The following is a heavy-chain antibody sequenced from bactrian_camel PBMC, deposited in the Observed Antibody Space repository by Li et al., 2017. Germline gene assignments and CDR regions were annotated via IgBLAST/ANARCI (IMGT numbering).Heavy chain of an antibody. V-gene: IGHV3S10*01. D-gene: IGHD4*01. CDR3: AATRTYDACYRQSNFAY. CDR1: GYSATDYY. Sequence: VQLVESGGGAVQAGGSLTLSCAASGYSATDYYMAWFRQAPGKERERVACIERDGITTYGDSVTGRFIISKDNAKNTLFLQMTSLEPEDTAMYYCAATRTYDACYRQSNFAYWGQGTQVT. CDR2: IERDGIT. J-gene: IGHJ6*01.